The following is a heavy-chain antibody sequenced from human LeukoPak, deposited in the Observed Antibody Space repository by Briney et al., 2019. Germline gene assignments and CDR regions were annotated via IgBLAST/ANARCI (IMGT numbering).Heavy chain of an antibody. CDR3: ARRIRGAPTDY. J-gene: IGHJ4*02. CDR2: MNPNSGNT. Sequence: ASVKVSCKASGYTFTTYDLNWVRQATGQGLEWMGWMNPNSGNTGYAQKFQGRVTMTRNISITTTYMELSNLTSEDTAVYYCARRIRGAPTDYWGQGTLVTVSS. CDR1: GYTFTTYD. V-gene: IGHV1-8*01. D-gene: IGHD3-10*01.